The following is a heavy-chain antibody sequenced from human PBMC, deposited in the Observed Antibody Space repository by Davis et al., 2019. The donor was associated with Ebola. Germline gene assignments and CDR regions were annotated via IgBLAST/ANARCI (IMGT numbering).Heavy chain of an antibody. V-gene: IGHV1-18*01. CDR3: AREREPTYDSGGYYYGGFD. CDR1: GYTFTSYG. CDR2: ISAYNGNT. Sequence: ASVTVSCKASGYTFTSYGISWVRQAPGQGLEWMGWISAYNGNTNYAQKLQGRVTMTTDTSTSTAYMELRSLRSDDTAVYYCAREREPTYDSGGYYYGGFDWGQGTLVTVSS. D-gene: IGHD3-22*01. J-gene: IGHJ4*02.